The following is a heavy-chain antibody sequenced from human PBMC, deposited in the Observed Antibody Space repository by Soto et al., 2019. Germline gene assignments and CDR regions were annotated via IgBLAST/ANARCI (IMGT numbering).Heavy chain of an antibody. Sequence: ASVKLSCKASGYTFTSYGISCVRQAPGQGLEWMGWISAYNGNTNYAQKLQGRVTMTTDTSTSTAYMELRSLRSDDTAVYYCARRKWDSSWGDAFDIWGQGTMVTVSS. V-gene: IGHV1-18*04. J-gene: IGHJ3*02. CDR2: ISAYNGNT. D-gene: IGHD3-22*01. CDR3: ARRKWDSSWGDAFDI. CDR1: GYTFTSYG.